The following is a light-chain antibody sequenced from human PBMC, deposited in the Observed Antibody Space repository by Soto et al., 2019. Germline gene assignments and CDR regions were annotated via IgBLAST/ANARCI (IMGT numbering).Light chain of an antibody. CDR3: QQYGSSGT. Sequence: NVVTQSPGTLWLSPGERATLSCRASQSVSNNYFAWYQQKPGQALRLLIYGASNRATGIPDRFSGSGSGTDFTLTISRLETEDFAVYYCQQYGSSGTFGQGTKVDIK. CDR2: GAS. CDR1: QSVSNNY. V-gene: IGKV3-20*01. J-gene: IGKJ1*01.